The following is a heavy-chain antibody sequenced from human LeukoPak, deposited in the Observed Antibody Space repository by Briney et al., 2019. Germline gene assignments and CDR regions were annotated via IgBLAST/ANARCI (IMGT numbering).Heavy chain of an antibody. J-gene: IGHJ4*02. V-gene: IGHV1-69*04. CDR3: ARGGKGYYFDY. CDR1: GGTFSSYA. D-gene: IGHD3-16*01. Sequence: SVKVSCKASGGTFSSYAISWVRQAPGQGLEWMGRIIPILGIANYAQKFQGRVTITADKSTSTAYMELSSLGSEDTAVYYCARGGKGYYFDYWGQGTLVTVSS. CDR2: IIPILGIA.